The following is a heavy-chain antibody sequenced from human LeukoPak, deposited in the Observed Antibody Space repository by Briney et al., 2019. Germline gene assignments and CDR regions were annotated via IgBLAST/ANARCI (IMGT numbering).Heavy chain of an antibody. Sequence: SETLSLTCTVSGGSISSYYWSWIRQPAGKGLEWIGRIYTSGSTNYNPSLKSRVTMSVDTSKNQFSLKLGSVTAADTAVYYCARDCDYDSSGYYSPLFFDYWGQGTLVTVSS. CDR3: ARDCDYDSSGYYSPLFFDY. D-gene: IGHD3-22*01. CDR1: GGSISSYY. J-gene: IGHJ4*02. V-gene: IGHV4-4*07. CDR2: IYTSGST.